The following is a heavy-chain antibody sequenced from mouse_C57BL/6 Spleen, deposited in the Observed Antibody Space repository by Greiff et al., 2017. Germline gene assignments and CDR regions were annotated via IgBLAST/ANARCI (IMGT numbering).Heavy chain of an antibody. D-gene: IGHD2-4*01. V-gene: IGHV5-4*03. CDR2: ISDGGSYT. CDR1: GFTFSSYA. J-gene: IGHJ3*01. CDR3: ARYYDNDPCFAY. Sequence: DVKLVESGGGLVKPGGSLKLSCAASGFTFSSYAMSWVRQTPEKRLEWVATISDGGSYTYYPDNVKGRFTISRDNAKNNLYLQMSHLKSEDTAMYYCARYYDNDPCFAYWGQGTLVTVSA.